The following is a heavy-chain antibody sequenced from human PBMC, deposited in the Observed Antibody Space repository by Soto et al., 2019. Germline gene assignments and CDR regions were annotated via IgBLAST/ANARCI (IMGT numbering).Heavy chain of an antibody. Sequence: QVQLVESGGGVVQPGRSLRLSCAASGFTFSSYAMHWVRQAPGKGLEWVAVISYDGSNKYYADSVKGRFTISRDNSKNTLYLQMNSLRAEDTAVYYCARPPTEHIVVVSGDYWGQGTLVTVSS. CDR3: ARPPTEHIVVVSGDY. CDR2: ISYDGSNK. J-gene: IGHJ4*02. CDR1: GFTFSSYA. V-gene: IGHV3-30-3*01. D-gene: IGHD2-21*01.